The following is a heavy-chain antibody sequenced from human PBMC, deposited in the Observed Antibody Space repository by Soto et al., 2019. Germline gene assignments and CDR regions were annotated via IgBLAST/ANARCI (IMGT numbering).Heavy chain of an antibody. V-gene: IGHV3-30*02. D-gene: IGHD3-10*02. Sequence: GGTLRLSCVGSGVFFSNNGMHLVRQTPGKGLEWVAFMSYDGSDTFYADSVKGRFTISRDNSKNTLFLHMSNLRAEDTAMYYCSIVRVEDSALHHSGQGILVTL. CDR2: MSYDGSDT. CDR1: GVFFSNNG. CDR3: SIVRVEDSALHH. J-gene: IGHJ5*02.